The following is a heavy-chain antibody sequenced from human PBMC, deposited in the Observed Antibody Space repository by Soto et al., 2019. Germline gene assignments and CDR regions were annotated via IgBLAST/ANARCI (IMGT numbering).Heavy chain of an antibody. J-gene: IGHJ4*02. Sequence: ETLSLTCAVYGGSFSGYYWSWIRQPPGKGLEWIGEINHSGSTNYNPSLKSRVTISVDTFKNQFSLKLSSVTAADTAVYYCARGPIVPAATVYDYWGQGTLVTVSS. V-gene: IGHV4-34*01. CDR2: INHSGST. CDR1: GGSFSGYY. CDR3: ARGPIVPAATVYDY. D-gene: IGHD2-2*01.